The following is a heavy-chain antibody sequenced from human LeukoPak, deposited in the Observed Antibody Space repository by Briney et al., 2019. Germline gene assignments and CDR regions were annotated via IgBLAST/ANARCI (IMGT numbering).Heavy chain of an antibody. CDR1: GYTFTSYG. CDR3: ARGHSGTRVGKAVAGSYYYYYYMDV. V-gene: IGHV1-18*01. CDR2: ISAYNGNT. Sequence: ASVKVSCKASGYTFTSYGISWVRQAPGQGLEWMGWISAYNGNTNYAQKLQGRVTMTTDTSTSTAYMELRSLRSDDTAVYYCARGHSGTRVGKAVAGSYYYYYYMDVWGKGTTVTVSS. D-gene: IGHD6-19*01. J-gene: IGHJ6*03.